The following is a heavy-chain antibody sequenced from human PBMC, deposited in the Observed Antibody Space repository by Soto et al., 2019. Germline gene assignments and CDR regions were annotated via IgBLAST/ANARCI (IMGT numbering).Heavy chain of an antibody. Sequence: QVQLEQSGAEVKKPGSSVKVSCKASGAKFTSNTFSWVRQAPGQGLEWMGRVIPLLGVAHYAQRLQGRVTITADMSTTTTYMELSSLTSWDTAIYFCARAGLTPLFYWGQGTHIIVSS. CDR3: ARAGLTPLFY. V-gene: IGHV1-69*02. D-gene: IGHD1-20*01. CDR2: VIPLLGVA. J-gene: IGHJ4*02. CDR1: GAKFTSNT.